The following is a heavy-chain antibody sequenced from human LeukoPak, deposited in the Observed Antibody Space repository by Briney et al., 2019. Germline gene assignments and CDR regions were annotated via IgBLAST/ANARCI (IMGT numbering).Heavy chain of an antibody. CDR3: ARSGDYYDSAGYYRLFDY. CDR1: GGSISSTSYY. CDR2: IYYSAST. D-gene: IGHD3-22*01. V-gene: IGHV4-39*01. J-gene: IGHJ4*02. Sequence: SETLSLTCTVSGGSISSTSYYWGWIRQPPGKGLEWIGTIYYSASTYYNPSLKSPVTISVDTSKNQFSLKVSSVPAADTAVYYCARSGDYYDSAGYYRLFDYWGQGSLVTVSS.